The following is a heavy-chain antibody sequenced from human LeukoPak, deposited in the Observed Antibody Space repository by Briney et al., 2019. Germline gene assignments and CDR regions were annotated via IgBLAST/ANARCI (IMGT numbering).Heavy chain of an antibody. D-gene: IGHD6-13*01. J-gene: IGHJ4*02. CDR1: GFTVSSTY. CDR2: IYSGGST. V-gene: IGHV3-66*02. Sequence: PGGSLRLSCAASGFTVSSTYMSWVRQAPGKGLQWVSVIYSGGSTFYADSVKGRFTISRDNSKNTLSLQVNSLRAEDTAVYYCARDSNYDFWGQGTLVTVSS. CDR3: ARDSNYDF.